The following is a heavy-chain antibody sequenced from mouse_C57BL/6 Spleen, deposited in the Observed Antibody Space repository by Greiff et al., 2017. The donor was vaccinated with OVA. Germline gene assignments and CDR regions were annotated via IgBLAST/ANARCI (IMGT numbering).Heavy chain of an antibody. CDR3: TRTGTGAMDY. J-gene: IGHJ4*01. V-gene: IGHV5-9-1*02. CDR1: GFTFSSYA. CDR2: ISSGGDYS. D-gene: IGHD4-1*01. Sequence: EVKLMESGEGLVKPGGSLKLSCAASGFTFSSYAMSWVRQTPEKRLEWVAYISSGGDYSYYADTVKGRFTLSRDNARNTLYLQMSSLKSEDTAMYDCTRTGTGAMDYWGQGTSVTVSS.